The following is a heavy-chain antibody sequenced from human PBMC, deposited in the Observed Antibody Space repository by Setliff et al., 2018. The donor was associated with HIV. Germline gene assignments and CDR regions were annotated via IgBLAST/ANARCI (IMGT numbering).Heavy chain of an antibody. CDR1: GTSINSHY. J-gene: IGHJ2*01. D-gene: IGHD1-20*01. CDR2: IYYSGST. CDR3: ARARKRITFDYWYFDL. Sequence: SETLSLTCTVSGTSINSHYWSWIRQPPGKGLEWIGHIYYSGSTNYNPSLKSRITISVDTSKNQFSLRLTSVTAADTAVYYCARARKRITFDYWYFDLWGRGTLVTVSS. V-gene: IGHV4-59*11.